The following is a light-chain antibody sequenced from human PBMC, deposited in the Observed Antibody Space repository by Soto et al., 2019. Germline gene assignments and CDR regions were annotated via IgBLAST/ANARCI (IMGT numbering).Light chain of an antibody. Sequence: EIVLTQSPGTLSLSTGERATLSCRASQRVSSSYLAWYQQKPGQAPRLLIYGASSRATGIPDRFSGSGSGTDFTLTISRLEPEDFAVYYCQQYGSSPPMYTFGQGTKLEIK. V-gene: IGKV3-20*01. CDR1: QRVSSSY. CDR2: GAS. J-gene: IGKJ2*01. CDR3: QQYGSSPPMYT.